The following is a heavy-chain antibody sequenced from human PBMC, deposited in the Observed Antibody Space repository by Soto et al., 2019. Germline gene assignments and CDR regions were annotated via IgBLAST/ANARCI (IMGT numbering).Heavy chain of an antibody. CDR1: GYTFTKFH. V-gene: IGHV1-46*01. J-gene: IGHJ4*02. Sequence: QVQLIQFGAEVKKPGASVKVSCRASGYTFTKFHIHWVRQAPGQGLEWMGMIDPSGGVTRDAQRFQGRITLTSDTSTCSVYMELRGLTSDDTAVYYCARDVIGHDNDDTLGYFFDRWGPGTLVTVSA. CDR3: ARDVIGHDNDDTLGYFFDR. D-gene: IGHD3-22*01. CDR2: IDPSGGVT.